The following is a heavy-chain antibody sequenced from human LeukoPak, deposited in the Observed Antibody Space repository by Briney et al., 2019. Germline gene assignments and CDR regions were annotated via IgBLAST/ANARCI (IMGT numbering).Heavy chain of an antibody. V-gene: IGHV3-23*01. J-gene: IGHJ4*02. D-gene: IGHD6-19*01. CDR2: ISGSGGST. CDR1: GFTFSNYW. Sequence: GGSLRLSCAASGFTFSNYWMSWVRQAPGKGLEWVSAISGSGGSTYYADSVKGRFTISRDNSKNTLYLQMNSLRAEDTAVYYCAKDRSSGWDYWGQGTLVTVSS. CDR3: AKDRSSGWDY.